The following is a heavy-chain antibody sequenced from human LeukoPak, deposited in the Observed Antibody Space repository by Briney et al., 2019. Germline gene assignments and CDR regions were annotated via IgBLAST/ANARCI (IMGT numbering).Heavy chain of an antibody. Sequence: PSETLSLTCTVSGGSISSYYWSWIRQPAGKGLEWIGRIYTSGSTNYNPSLKSRVTMSVDTSKNQFSLKLTSVTSADTAVYYCAKSGYNRFDYWGQGTLVTVSS. CDR1: GGSISSYY. J-gene: IGHJ4*02. V-gene: IGHV4-4*07. CDR2: IYTSGST. CDR3: AKSGYNRFDY. D-gene: IGHD5-24*01.